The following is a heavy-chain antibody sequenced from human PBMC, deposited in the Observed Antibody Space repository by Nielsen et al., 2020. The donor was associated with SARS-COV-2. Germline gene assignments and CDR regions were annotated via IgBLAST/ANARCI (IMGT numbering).Heavy chain of an antibody. CDR3: ARMLRFRDFWEDYYGMDV. Sequence: WVRQAPGQGLEWMGGIIPIFGTANYAQKFQGRVTITADKSTSTAYMELSSLRSEDTAVYYCARMLRFRDFWEDYYGMDVWGQGTTVTVSS. D-gene: IGHD3-3*01. CDR2: IIPIFGTA. J-gene: IGHJ6*02. V-gene: IGHV1-69*06.